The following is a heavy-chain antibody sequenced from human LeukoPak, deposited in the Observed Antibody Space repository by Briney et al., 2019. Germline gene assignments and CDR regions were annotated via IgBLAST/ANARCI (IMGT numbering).Heavy chain of an antibody. CDR1: GFTFSTYA. J-gene: IGHJ4*02. Sequence: GGSLRLSCAASGFTFSTYAMSWVRQAPGKGLEWVSTISGSGGSTYYADSVRGRFTISRDNSKNTLYLQMNSLRAEDTAVYYCAKDLSDSSGYYSFDYWGQGTLVTVSS. V-gene: IGHV3-23*01. CDR3: AKDLSDSSGYYSFDY. CDR2: ISGSGGST. D-gene: IGHD3-22*01.